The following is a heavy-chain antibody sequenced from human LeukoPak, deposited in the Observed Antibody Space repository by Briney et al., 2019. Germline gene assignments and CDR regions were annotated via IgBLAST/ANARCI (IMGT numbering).Heavy chain of an antibody. Sequence: ASVKVSCKASGYTFTSYGISWVRQAPGQGLEWMEWISAYNGNTNYAQKLQGRVTMTTDTSTSTAYMELRSLRSDDTAVYYCARGLWFGELLGALVYWGQGTLVTVSS. CDR3: ARGLWFGELLGALVY. D-gene: IGHD3-10*01. J-gene: IGHJ4*02. CDR2: ISAYNGNT. CDR1: GYTFTSYG. V-gene: IGHV1-18*01.